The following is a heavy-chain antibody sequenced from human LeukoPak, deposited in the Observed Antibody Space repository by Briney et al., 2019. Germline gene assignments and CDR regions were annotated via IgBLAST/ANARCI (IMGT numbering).Heavy chain of an antibody. CDR1: GFSFSSYA. D-gene: IGHD3-22*01. CDR3: AKDRESRLMDDSSGSFDY. V-gene: IGHV3-23*01. CDR2: IGGGPGNT. Sequence: PGGSLRLSCAASGFSFSSYAMSWVRQAPGKGLEWVSVIGGGPGNTYYTDSVKGRFTISRDNSKNTLYLQMNSLRAEDTAVYYCAKDRESRLMDDSSGSFDYWGQGTLVTVSS. J-gene: IGHJ4*02.